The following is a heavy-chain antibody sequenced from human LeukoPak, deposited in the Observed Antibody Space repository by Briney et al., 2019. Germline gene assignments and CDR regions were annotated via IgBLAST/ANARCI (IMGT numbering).Heavy chain of an antibody. V-gene: IGHV3-48*01. CDR3: ARAYCSSTSCFG. CDR1: GFTFSSYN. Sequence: GGSLRLPCAASGFTFSSYNMNWVRQAPGKGLAWVSSISYSSRARYYADSVKGRFTISRDNFKDSLYLQMDSLRAEDTAVYYCARAYCSSTSCFGWGQGTLVTVSS. CDR2: ISYSSRAR. D-gene: IGHD2-2*01. J-gene: IGHJ4*02.